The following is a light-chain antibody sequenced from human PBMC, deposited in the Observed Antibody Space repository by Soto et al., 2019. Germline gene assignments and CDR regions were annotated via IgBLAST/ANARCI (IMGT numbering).Light chain of an antibody. CDR1: QSVAGAY. V-gene: IGKV3-20*01. Sequence: DIVMTQSPGTLSLSPGDRATLSCRASQSVAGAYVAWYQQRPGQAPRLLISEASSRATGIPDRFSGSGSGIDFTLTIDRLEPEDFAMYYCQQHGSSPISYGQGTRLDIK. CDR2: EAS. CDR3: QQHGSSPIS. J-gene: IGKJ5*01.